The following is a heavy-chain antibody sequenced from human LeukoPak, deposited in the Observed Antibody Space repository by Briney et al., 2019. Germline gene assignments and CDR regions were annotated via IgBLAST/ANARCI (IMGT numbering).Heavy chain of an antibody. CDR3: ARGHIVVVTAMDNWFDP. CDR2: IYTSGST. V-gene: IGHV4-4*07. D-gene: IGHD2-21*02. CDR1: GGSISSYY. J-gene: IGHJ5*02. Sequence: PSEALSLTCTVSGGSISSYYWSWIRQPAGKGLEWIGRIYTSGSTNYNPSLKSRVTMSVDTSKNQFSLKLSSVTAADTAVYYCARGHIVVVTAMDNWFDPWGQGTLVTVSS.